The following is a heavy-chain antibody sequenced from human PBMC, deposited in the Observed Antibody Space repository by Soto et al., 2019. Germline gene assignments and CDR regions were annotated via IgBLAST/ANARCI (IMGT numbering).Heavy chain of an antibody. CDR2: IYYSGST. Sequence: SETLSLTCTVSGGSISSGDYYWSWIPQPPGKGLEWIGYIYYSGSTYYNPSLKSRVTISVDTSKNQFSLKLSSVTAADTAVYYCARGSYYYDSSGFLDFDYWGQGTLVT. D-gene: IGHD3-22*01. V-gene: IGHV4-30-4*01. CDR1: GGSISSGDYY. J-gene: IGHJ4*02. CDR3: ARGSYYYDSSGFLDFDY.